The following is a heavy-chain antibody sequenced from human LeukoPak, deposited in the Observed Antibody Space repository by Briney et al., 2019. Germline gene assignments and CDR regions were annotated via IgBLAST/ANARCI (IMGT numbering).Heavy chain of an antibody. J-gene: IGHJ4*02. Sequence: GASVKVSCKASGYTFTGYFIHWVRQAPGQGLEWMGWISPNSGGTNYAQKFQGRVTMTRDTSISTVYMDLSRLRSDDTAVYYCARGTDYYGSVLGYWGQGTLVTVSS. D-gene: IGHD3-10*01. V-gene: IGHV1-2*02. CDR2: ISPNSGGT. CDR1: GYTFTGYF. CDR3: ARGTDYYGSVLGY.